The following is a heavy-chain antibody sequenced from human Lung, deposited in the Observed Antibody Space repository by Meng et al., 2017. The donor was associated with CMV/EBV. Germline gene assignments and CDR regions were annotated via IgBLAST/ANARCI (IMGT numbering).Heavy chain of an antibody. CDR2: ISPNNGAT. CDR3: ATKMYYDFWSAYRGTEGVDPFNI. Sequence: SVXVSXXASGYTFTDYRMHWVRQAPGQGLEWVGWISPNNGATNYAQNFQGRVTMTRDTSISTVYMNLNRLTYDDTAVYYCATKMYYDFWSAYRGTEGVDPFNIWGQGXLVTVSS. D-gene: IGHD3-3*01. V-gene: IGHV1-2*02. J-gene: IGHJ3*02. CDR1: GYTFTDYR.